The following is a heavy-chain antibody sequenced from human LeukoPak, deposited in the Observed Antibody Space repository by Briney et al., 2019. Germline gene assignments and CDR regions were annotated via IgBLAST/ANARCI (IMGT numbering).Heavy chain of an antibody. V-gene: IGHV3-23*01. CDR1: GFTFSSYA. D-gene: IGHD6-13*01. CDR2: ISGSGGST. Sequence: PGGSLRLSCAVSGFTFSSYAMSWVRQAAGKGLEWVSAISGSGGSTYYADSVKGRFTISRDNSKNTLYLQMNSLRAEDTAVYYCASFIATHYHYYGMDVWGQGTTVTVSS. CDR3: ASFIATHYHYYGMDV. J-gene: IGHJ6*02.